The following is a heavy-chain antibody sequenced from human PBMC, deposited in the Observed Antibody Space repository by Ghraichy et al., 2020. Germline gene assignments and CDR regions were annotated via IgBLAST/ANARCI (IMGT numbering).Heavy chain of an antibody. D-gene: IGHD5-18*01. V-gene: IGHV4-31*03. J-gene: IGHJ3*02. CDR1: GGSISSGGYN. CDR3: ARGGYIYGSDAFDI. CDR2: LDHSGSA. Sequence: SQTLSLTCTVSGGSISSGGYNWNWIRQHPGKGLEWIGYLDHSGSAYYIPSLKGRITISLDTSKNQFSLKLTSVTAADTAVYYCARGGYIYGSDAFDIWGLGTMVTVSP.